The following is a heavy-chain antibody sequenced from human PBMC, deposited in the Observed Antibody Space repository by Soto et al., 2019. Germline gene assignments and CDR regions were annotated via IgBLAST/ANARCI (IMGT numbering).Heavy chain of an antibody. Sequence: SETLSLTCTVSGGSITSSYWSWIRRPPGKGLEWIAYIYDTGISGYTPSTSASINYNPSLKGRVTLSVDTSTNQVSLRLASVTAADTAIYYCARDREAGYNFYYGMDVWGQGTTVTVSS. CDR2: IYDTGISGYTPSTSASI. CDR3: ARDREAGYNFYYGMDV. CDR1: GGSITSSY. V-gene: IGHV4-59*12. J-gene: IGHJ6*02. D-gene: IGHD6-19*01.